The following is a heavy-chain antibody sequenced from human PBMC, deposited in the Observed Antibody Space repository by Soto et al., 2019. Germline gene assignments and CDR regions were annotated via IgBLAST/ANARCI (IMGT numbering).Heavy chain of an antibody. D-gene: IGHD6-13*01. J-gene: IGHJ6*02. V-gene: IGHV1-18*01. CDR3: ARLGDGYSSSWWGTYYGMDV. CDR2: ISAYNGNT. CDR1: GYTFTSYG. Sequence: QVQLVQSGAEVKKPGASVKVSCKASGYTFTSYGISWVRQAPGQGLEWMGWISAYNGNTNYAQKLQGRVTMTTDTSTSAAYMELRSLRSDDTAVYYCARLGDGYSSSWWGTYYGMDVWGQGTTVTVSS.